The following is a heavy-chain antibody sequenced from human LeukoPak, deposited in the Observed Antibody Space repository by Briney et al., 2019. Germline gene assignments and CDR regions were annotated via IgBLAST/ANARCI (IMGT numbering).Heavy chain of an antibody. V-gene: IGHV4-59*01. CDR3: ATRPADGSCYGFFDF. CDR1: GVSMTGYY. CDR2: IYSSGSN. D-gene: IGHD6-6*01. Sequence: PSETLSLTCSVSGVSMTGYYWSWIRQAPGKAPEWIGYIYSSGSNNYNPSLNSRVTMSLDASKNQFSLKLTFVTAADTAVYYCATRPADGSCYGFFDFWSRGTLVTVSS. J-gene: IGHJ4*01.